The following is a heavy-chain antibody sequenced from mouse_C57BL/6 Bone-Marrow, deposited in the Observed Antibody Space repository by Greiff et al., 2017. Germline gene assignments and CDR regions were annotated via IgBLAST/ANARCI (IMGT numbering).Heavy chain of an antibody. CDR2: ISDGGSYT. V-gene: IGHV5-4*01. Sequence: EVKLVESGGGLVKPGGSLKLSCAASGFTFSSYAMSWVRQTPEKRLEWVATISDGGSYTYYPDNVKGRFTISRDHAKNNLYLQMSHLKSEDTAMYYCARDSNLKFAYWGQGTLVTVSA. J-gene: IGHJ3*01. D-gene: IGHD2-5*01. CDR3: ARDSNLKFAY. CDR1: GFTFSSYA.